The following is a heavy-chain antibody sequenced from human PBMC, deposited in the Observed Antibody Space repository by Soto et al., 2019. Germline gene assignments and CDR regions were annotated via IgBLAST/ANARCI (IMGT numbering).Heavy chain of an antibody. J-gene: IGHJ6*02. Sequence: DSVKVSCRASGYTFTSYGISWVRQAPGQGREWMGWISAYNGNTNYAQKLQGRVTRTTDTPTSTAYMELRSLRSDDTAVYYCAREWGSTIVGVAATYGMDAWGQEATLNVSS. CDR2: ISAYNGNT. CDR3: AREWGSTIVGVAATYGMDA. CDR1: GYTFTSYG. V-gene: IGHV1-18*01. D-gene: IGHD3-3*01.